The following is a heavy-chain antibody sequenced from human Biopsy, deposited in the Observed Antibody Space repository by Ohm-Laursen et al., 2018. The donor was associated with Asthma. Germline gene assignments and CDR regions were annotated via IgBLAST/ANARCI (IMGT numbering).Heavy chain of an antibody. V-gene: IGHV3-66*01. J-gene: IGHJ4*02. Sequence: SLRLSCSASGFSFSNYGMHWVRQAPGKGLEWVSVIYSGGTSHTADSVRGRFTISRDFSKNTLHLQMNSLRAEDTAVYYCARDGPELPTELDYWGPGTLVTVSS. CDR2: IYSGGTS. CDR3: ARDGPELPTELDY. CDR1: GFSFSNYG. D-gene: IGHD1-14*01.